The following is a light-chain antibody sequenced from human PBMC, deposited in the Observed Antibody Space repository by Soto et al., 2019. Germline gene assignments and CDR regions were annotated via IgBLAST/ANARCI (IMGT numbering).Light chain of an antibody. CDR2: AAS. V-gene: IGKV3-15*01. CDR3: QQHSHWPPWT. J-gene: IGKJ1*01. Sequence: EIVMTQSPATLSVSPGGRATLSCRASQSITSTLAWYQQKPGQSPRLLIYAASTRATGVPARFSGSGSGTEFTLTISSLQSEDFAVYYCQQHSHWPPWTFGQGTRVEIQ. CDR1: QSITST.